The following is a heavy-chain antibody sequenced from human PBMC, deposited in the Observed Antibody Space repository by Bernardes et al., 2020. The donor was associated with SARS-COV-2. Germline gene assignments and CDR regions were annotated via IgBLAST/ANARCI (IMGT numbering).Heavy chain of an antibody. CDR3: AKDWVDEYGGIDY. Sequence: SLRLSCAASGFTFSSYAMSWVRQAPGKGLEWVSAISGSGGSTYYADSVKGRFTISRDNSKNSLYLQMNTLRAEDTAVYYCAKDWVDEYGGIDYWGQGTLVTVSS. V-gene: IGHV3-23*01. D-gene: IGHD4-17*01. CDR2: ISGSGGST. J-gene: IGHJ4*02. CDR1: GFTFSSYA.